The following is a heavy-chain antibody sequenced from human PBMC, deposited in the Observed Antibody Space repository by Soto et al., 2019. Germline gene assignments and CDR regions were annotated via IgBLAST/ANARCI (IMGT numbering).Heavy chain of an antibody. CDR1: GYSFTSYW. CDR3: ATSNVDTAMVNYYYYGMDV. D-gene: IGHD5-18*01. CDR2: IYPGDSDT. V-gene: IGHV5-51*01. J-gene: IGHJ6*04. Sequence: GESLKISCKGSGYSFTSYWIGWVRQMPGKGLEWMGIIYPGDSDTRYSPSFQGQATISADKSISTAYLQWSSLKASDTAMYYCATSNVDTAMVNYYYYGMDVWGKGTTVTVSS.